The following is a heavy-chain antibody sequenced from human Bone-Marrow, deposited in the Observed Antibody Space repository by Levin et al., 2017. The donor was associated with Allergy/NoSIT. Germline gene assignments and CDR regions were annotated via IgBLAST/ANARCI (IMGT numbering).Heavy chain of an antibody. CDR2: IDYSGGT. J-gene: IGHJ6*03. V-gene: IGHV4-61*01. CDR1: GTSVNSGSNY. Sequence: SETLSLTCTVSGTSVNSGSNYWSWIRQSPGKGLEWIGYIDYSGGTNYNPSLRSRVTISADTSKNQFSLNLRSVTAADSAVYYCARDLDYYYYMDVWGKGTTVTVSS. CDR3: ARDLDYYYYMDV.